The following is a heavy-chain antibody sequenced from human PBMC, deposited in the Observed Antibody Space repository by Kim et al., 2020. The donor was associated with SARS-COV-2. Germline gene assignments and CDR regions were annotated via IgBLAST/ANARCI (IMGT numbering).Heavy chain of an antibody. J-gene: IGHJ5*02. CDR1: GGSISSSSYY. D-gene: IGHD3-22*01. V-gene: IGHV4-39*07. CDR2: IYYSGST. Sequence: SETLSLTCTVSGGSISSSSYYWGWIRQPPGKGLEWIGSIYYSGSTYYNPSLKSRVTISVDTSKNQFSLKLSSVTAADTAVYYCARDLGIEEYYYDREANWFDPWGQGTLVTVSS. CDR3: ARDLGIEEYYYDREANWFDP.